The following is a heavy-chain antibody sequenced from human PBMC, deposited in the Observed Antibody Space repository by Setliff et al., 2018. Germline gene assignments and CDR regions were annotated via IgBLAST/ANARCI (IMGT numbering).Heavy chain of an antibody. CDR1: GFRFSTSD. V-gene: IGHV3-23*01. CDR3: RLWFGELLRDY. Sequence: QPGGSLRLSCAASGFRFSTSDMHWVRQAPGKGLEWVSGISGNSGSTYYAASVKGRFTISRDNSKNTLYLQMNSLRTEDTAVYYCRLWFGELLRDYWGQGTLVTVSS. D-gene: IGHD3-10*01. CDR2: ISGNSGST. J-gene: IGHJ4*02.